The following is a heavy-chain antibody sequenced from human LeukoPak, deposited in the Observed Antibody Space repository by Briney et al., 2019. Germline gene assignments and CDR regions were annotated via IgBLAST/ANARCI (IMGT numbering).Heavy chain of an antibody. V-gene: IGHV4-61*01. CDR3: ARDIIDFWSGYYDY. CDR2: IYYSGST. Sequence: SETLSLTCTVSGGSVSCGSYYWGWIRQPPGKGLEWFVYIYYSGSTNYNPSLKSRVTISVDTSKSQFSLKLSSVTAADTAVYYCARDIIDFWSGYYDYWGQRTLVTVSS. D-gene: IGHD3-3*01. J-gene: IGHJ4*02. CDR1: GGSVSCGSYY.